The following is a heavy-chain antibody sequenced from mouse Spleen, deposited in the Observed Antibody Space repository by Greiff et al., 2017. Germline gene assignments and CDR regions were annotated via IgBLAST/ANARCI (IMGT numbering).Heavy chain of an antibody. CDR3: ARGDGYDGPFDY. CDR2: IHPNSGST. Sequence: VQLQQPGAELVKPGASVKLSCKASGYTFTSYWMHWVKQRPGQGLEWIGMIHPNSGSTNYNEKFKSKATLTVDKSSSTAYMQLSSLTSEDSAVYYCARGDGYDGPFDYWGQGTTLTVSS. V-gene: IGHV1-64*01. CDR1: GYTFTSYW. J-gene: IGHJ2*01. D-gene: IGHD2-2*01.